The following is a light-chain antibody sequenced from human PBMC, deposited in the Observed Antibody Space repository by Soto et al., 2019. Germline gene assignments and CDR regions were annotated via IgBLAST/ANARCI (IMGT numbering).Light chain of an antibody. CDR2: HVS. J-gene: IGLJ1*01. CDR1: SSDFGGYNY. CDR3: TSFTSDNLYV. V-gene: IGLV2-14*03. Sequence: QSVLTQPASVSGSPGQSITTSCTGASSDFGGYNYVSWYQQYPGKVPKLLIYHVSNRPSGVSNRFSGSKSGNTASLTISGLQAEDEADYFCTSFTSDNLYVFGTGTKVTVL.